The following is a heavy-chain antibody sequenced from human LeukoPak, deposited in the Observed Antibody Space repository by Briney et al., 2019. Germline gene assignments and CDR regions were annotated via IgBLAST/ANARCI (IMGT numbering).Heavy chain of an antibody. J-gene: IGHJ4*02. V-gene: IGHV4-59*08. Sequence: PSETLSLTCTVSGGSISSYYWSWIRQPPGKGLEWIGYIYYGGSTNYNPSLKSRVTISVDTSKNQFSLKLSSVAAADTAVYYCASLQESRGYWGQGTLVTVSS. CDR3: ASLQESRGY. CDR1: GGSISSYY. CDR2: IYYGGST.